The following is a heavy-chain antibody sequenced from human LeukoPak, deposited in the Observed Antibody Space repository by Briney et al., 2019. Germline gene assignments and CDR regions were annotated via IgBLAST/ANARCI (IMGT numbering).Heavy chain of an antibody. Sequence: PGRSLRLSCAASGFTFSSYGMHWVRQAPGKGLEWVAVTSYDGSNKYYADSVKGRFTISRDNSKNTLYLQMNSLRAEDTAVYYCAKDGGCSGGSCYSTKPNYYFDYWGQGTLVTVSS. D-gene: IGHD2-15*01. CDR3: AKDGGCSGGSCYSTKPNYYFDY. V-gene: IGHV3-30*18. J-gene: IGHJ4*02. CDR2: TSYDGSNK. CDR1: GFTFSSYG.